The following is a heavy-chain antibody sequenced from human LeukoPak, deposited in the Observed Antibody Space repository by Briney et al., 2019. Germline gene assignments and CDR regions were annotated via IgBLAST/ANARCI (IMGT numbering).Heavy chain of an antibody. CDR1: GASFSGYY. D-gene: IGHD6-13*01. Sequence: SETLSLTCAVYGASFSGYYWSWSRPTPGGRLGWIGEINHSGSTNYNPSLKRRVTISVDTSKNKFSLKLSAVTAADTAVYYCAAAIIAAAGTYYFDYWGQGTLVTVSS. CDR2: INHSGST. CDR3: AAAIIAAAGTYYFDY. V-gene: IGHV4-34*01. J-gene: IGHJ4*02.